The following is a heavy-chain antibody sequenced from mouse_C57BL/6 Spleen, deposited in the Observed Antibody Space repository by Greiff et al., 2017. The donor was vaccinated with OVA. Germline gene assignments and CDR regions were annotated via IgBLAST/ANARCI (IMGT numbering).Heavy chain of an antibody. CDR2: ISGGGGNT. CDR3: ARHESSGYNY. V-gene: IGHV5-9*04. Sequence: EVQGVESGGGLVKPGGSLKLSCAASGFTFSSYTMSWVRQTPETRLEWVATISGGGGNTYYPDSVKGRFTISRDNAKNTLYLQMSSLRSEDTAVYYCARHESSGYNYWGQGTTLTVSS. D-gene: IGHD3-2*02. J-gene: IGHJ2*01. CDR1: GFTFSSYT.